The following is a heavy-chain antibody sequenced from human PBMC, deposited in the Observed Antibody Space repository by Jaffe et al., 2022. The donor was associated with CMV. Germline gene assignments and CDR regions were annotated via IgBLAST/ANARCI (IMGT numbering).Heavy chain of an antibody. CDR2: IHSGGST. CDR3: ARIYCSGGSCYCFDY. V-gene: IGHV3-66*01. CDR1: GFTVSSNY. Sequence: EVQLVESGGGSVQPGGSLRLSCAASGFTVSSNYMSWVRQAPGKGLEWVSVIHSGGSTYYADSVKGRFTISRDNSKNTLYLQMNSLRAEDTAVYYCARIYCSGGSCYCFDYWGQGTLVTVSS. J-gene: IGHJ4*02. D-gene: IGHD2-15*01.